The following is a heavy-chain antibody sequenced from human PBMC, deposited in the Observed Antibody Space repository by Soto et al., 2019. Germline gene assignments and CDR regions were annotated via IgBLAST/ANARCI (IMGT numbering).Heavy chain of an antibody. V-gene: IGHV1-8*01. Sequence: QVPLVQSGAEVKKPGASVKVSCKASGYTFTSYDINWVRQATGQGLEWMGWMNPNSGNTGYAQKFQGRVTMTRNTSISTAYMELSSLRSEDTAVYYCARYKTNEYYYDSSGYYPPDYYYGMDVWGQGTTVTVSS. CDR3: ARYKTNEYYYDSSGYYPPDYYYGMDV. CDR1: GYTFTSYD. J-gene: IGHJ6*02. CDR2: MNPNSGNT. D-gene: IGHD3-22*01.